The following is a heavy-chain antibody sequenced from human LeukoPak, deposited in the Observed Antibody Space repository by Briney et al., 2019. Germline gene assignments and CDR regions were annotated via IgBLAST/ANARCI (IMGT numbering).Heavy chain of an antibody. CDR2: MRRDGNEI. V-gene: IGHV3-7*01. CDR3: ARDTYYDSRKGAFDI. CDR1: GFTFSTYW. D-gene: IGHD3-22*01. J-gene: IGHJ3*02. Sequence: GGSLRLSCSASGFTFSTYWMSWVRQAPGKGLEWVANMRRDGNEIYYLDSVRGRFTISRDNAKNSLYLQMNSLRAEDTAVYYCARDTYYDSRKGAFDIWGQGTMVTVSS.